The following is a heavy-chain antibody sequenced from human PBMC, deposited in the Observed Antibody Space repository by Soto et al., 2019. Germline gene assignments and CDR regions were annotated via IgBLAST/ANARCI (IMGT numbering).Heavy chain of an antibody. Sequence: QVQLQESGPGLVKPSQTLSLTCTVSGGSISSGGYYWSWIRQHPGKGLEWIGYIYYSGSTYYNPSLKSXXTXSXXTSKNQFSLKLSSVTAADTAVYYCARALKQLAHDYWGQGTLVTVSS. CDR1: GGSISSGGYY. D-gene: IGHD6-13*01. J-gene: IGHJ4*02. CDR3: ARALKQLAHDY. CDR2: IYYSGST. V-gene: IGHV4-31*03.